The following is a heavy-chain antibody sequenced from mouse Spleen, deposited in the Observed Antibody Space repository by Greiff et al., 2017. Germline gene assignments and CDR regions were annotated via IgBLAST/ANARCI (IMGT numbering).Heavy chain of an antibody. V-gene: IGHV2-2*01. D-gene: IGHD4-1*01. CDR3: ASPPLDYYAMDY. CDR2: IWSGGST. Sequence: VQLVESGPGLVQPSQSLSITCTVSGFSLTSYGVHWVRQSPGKGLEWLGVIWSGGSTDYNAAFISRLSISKDNSKSQVFFKMNSLQADDTAIYYCASPPLDYYAMDYWGQGTSVTVSS. CDR1: GFSLTSYG. J-gene: IGHJ4*01.